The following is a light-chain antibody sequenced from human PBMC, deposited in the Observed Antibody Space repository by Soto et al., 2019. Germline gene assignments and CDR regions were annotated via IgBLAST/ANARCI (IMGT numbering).Light chain of an antibody. CDR2: DVS. J-gene: IGLJ2*01. Sequence: QSVLTQPASVSGSPGQSITISCTGTSSDVGGYNYVSWHQQHPGKAPKLIIYDVSNRPSGVSNRFSGSKSGNTASLTISGLQAEDEADYYCSSYTSRSTVVFGGGTKLTVL. V-gene: IGLV2-14*01. CDR1: SSDVGGYNY. CDR3: SSYTSRSTVV.